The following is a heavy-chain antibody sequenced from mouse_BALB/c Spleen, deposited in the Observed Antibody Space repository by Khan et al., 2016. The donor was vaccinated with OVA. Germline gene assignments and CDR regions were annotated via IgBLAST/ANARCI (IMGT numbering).Heavy chain of an antibody. CDR1: GVNIKDTS. CDR3: ARMARK. CDR2: IDPPNGNT. Sequence: VQLQQPGAELVKSGATVQLSCTTSGVNIKDTSMHWLNQCPEQGLEWIGRIDPPNGNTKYEPKFQGKATITADTSSHTAYLKLSSLTSEDTAVYYYARMARKWGRGTTRAVST. V-gene: IGHV14-3*02. J-gene: IGHJ2*01.